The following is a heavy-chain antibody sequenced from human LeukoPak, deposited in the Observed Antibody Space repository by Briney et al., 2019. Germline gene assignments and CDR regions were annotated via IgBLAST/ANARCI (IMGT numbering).Heavy chain of an antibody. J-gene: IGHJ5*02. V-gene: IGHV1-46*01. CDR3: ARDNSVGDIAWWFDP. CDR1: GYTFTSYY. CDR2: INPSGSST. Sequence: GASVKVSCKASGYTFTSYYMHWVRQAPGQGLEWMGLINPSGSSTLYAQKFQGRVTMTRDMSTTTDYMGLSSLGSEDTAVYYCARDNSVGDIAWWFDPWGQGTLVTVSS. D-gene: IGHD3-16*02.